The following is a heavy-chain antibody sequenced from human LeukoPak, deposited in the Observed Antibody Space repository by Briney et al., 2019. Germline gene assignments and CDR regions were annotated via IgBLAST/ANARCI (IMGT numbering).Heavy chain of an antibody. V-gene: IGHV3-53*01. J-gene: IGHJ6*03. CDR3: ARYTKGGVDFWSGYYNYYYMDV. CDR2: IYSGGST. Sequence: GGSLRLSCAASGFTVSSNYMSWVRQAPGKGLEWVSVIYSGGSTYYADSVKGRFTISRDNSKNTLYLQMNSLRAEDTAVYYCARYTKGGVDFWSGYYNYYYMDVWGKGTTVTVSS. D-gene: IGHD3-3*01. CDR1: GFTVSSNY.